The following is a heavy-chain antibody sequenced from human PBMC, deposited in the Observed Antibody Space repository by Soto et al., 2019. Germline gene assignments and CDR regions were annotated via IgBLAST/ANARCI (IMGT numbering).Heavy chain of an antibody. CDR2: IYTSGST. CDR1: GGSISSYY. V-gene: IGHV4-4*07. Sequence: SETLSLTCTVSGGSISSYYWSWIRQPAGKGLEWIGRIYTSGSTNYNPSLKSRVAMSVDTSKNQFSLKLSSVTAADTAVYYCARVLGSEIDDLWSTWGWFDPWGQGTLVTVSS. D-gene: IGHD3-3*01. CDR3: ARVLGSEIDDLWSTWGWFDP. J-gene: IGHJ5*02.